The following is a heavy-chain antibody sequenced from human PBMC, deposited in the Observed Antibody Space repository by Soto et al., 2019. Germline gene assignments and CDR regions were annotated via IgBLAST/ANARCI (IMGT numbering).Heavy chain of an antibody. J-gene: IGHJ5*02. CDR2: ISGSGGST. CDR1: GFTFSSYA. V-gene: IGHV3-23*01. D-gene: IGHD2-8*01. CDR3: AKEGRRILYHWFDP. Sequence: LRLSCAASGFTFSSYAMIWVRQAPGKGLEWVSAISGSGGSTYYADSVKGRFTISRDNSKNTLYLQMNSLRAEDTAVYYCAKEGRRILYHWFDPWGQGTLVTVSS.